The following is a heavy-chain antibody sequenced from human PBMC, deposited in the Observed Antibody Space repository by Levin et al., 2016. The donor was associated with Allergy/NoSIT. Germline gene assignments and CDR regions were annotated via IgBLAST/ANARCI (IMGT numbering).Heavy chain of an antibody. D-gene: IGHD3-22*01. CDR1: GYTFTNYG. J-gene: IGHJ4*02. V-gene: IGHV1-18*01. CDR2: ISAYNGNT. Sequence: ASVKVSCKASGYTFTNYGISWVRQAPGQGLEWMGWISAYNGNTNYPQKLQGRVTMSTDTSTNTAYLELRSLRSDDTAVYYCARQISLLLRPIDFWGQGTLVTVVL. CDR3: ARQISLLLRPIDF.